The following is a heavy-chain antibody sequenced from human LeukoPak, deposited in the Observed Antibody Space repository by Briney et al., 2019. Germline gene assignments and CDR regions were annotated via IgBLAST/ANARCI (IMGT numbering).Heavy chain of an antibody. CDR3: ARGRVMVYYYYGMDV. V-gene: IGHV4-34*01. CDR2: INHSGST. Sequence: KPSETLSLTCAVYGGSFSGYCWSWIRQPPGKGLEWIGEINHSGSTNYNPSLKSRVTISVDTSKNQFSLKLSSVTAADTAVYYCARGRVMVYYYYGMDVWGQGTTVTVSS. J-gene: IGHJ6*02. CDR1: GGSFSGYC. D-gene: IGHD3-10*01.